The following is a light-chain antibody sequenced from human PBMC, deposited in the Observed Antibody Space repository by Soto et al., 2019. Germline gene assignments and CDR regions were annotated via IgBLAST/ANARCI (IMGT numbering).Light chain of an antibody. J-gene: IGLJ1*01. V-gene: IGLV2-23*01. CDR3: FSYAGSSTFPYV. CDR2: EGT. Sequence: QSVLTQPASVSGSPGQSITISCTGTSSDVGSYNLVSWFQQLPGKVPKLIIYEGTKRPSGVSDRFSGSKSGYTASLTISGLQAEDAADYYCFSYAGSSTFPYVFGTGTKVTVL. CDR1: SSDVGSYNL.